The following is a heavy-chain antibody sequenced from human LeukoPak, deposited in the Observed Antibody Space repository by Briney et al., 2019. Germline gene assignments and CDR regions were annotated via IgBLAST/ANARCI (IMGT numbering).Heavy chain of an antibody. CDR2: IYHSWST. V-gene: IGHV4-4*02. J-gene: IGHJ4*02. Sequence: SGTLSLTCAVSGGSISSSNWWSWVRQPPGKGLEWIGEIYHSWSTNYNPSLKSRVNISVDQSKNQFSLKPNSVTAADTAVYYCARGVDLLSVSLDYWGQGTLVTVSS. CDR3: ARGVDLLSVSLDY. CDR1: GGSISSSNW. D-gene: IGHD3-10*01.